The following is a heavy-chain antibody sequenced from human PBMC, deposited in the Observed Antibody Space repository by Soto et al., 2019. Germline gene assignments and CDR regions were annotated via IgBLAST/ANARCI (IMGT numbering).Heavy chain of an antibody. CDR1: GYTFTSYD. CDR3: ARDVAAADY. V-gene: IGHV1-3*05. D-gene: IGHD6-13*01. J-gene: IGHJ4*02. Sequence: QVQLVQSGAEEKKPGASVKVSCKASGYTFTSYDMHWVRQAPGQRLEWMGWINAGNGNTKYSQKFQGRVTLTRDTSASKAYMELSSLRSEYSAVYYCARDVAAADYWGQGTLVTVSS. CDR2: INAGNGNT.